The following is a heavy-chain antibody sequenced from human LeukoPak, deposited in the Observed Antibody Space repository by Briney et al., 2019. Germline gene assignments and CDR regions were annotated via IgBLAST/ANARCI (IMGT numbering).Heavy chain of an antibody. Sequence: ASVTVPCKASGYTFTSYGISWVRQAPGQGLEWMGWISAYNGNTNYAQKLQGRVTMTTDTSTSTAYMELRSLRSDDTAVYYCARAGGVVAVAGTRSDYWGQGTLVTVSS. D-gene: IGHD6-19*01. CDR2: ISAYNGNT. J-gene: IGHJ4*02. CDR3: ARAGGVVAVAGTRSDY. CDR1: GYTFTSYG. V-gene: IGHV1-18*01.